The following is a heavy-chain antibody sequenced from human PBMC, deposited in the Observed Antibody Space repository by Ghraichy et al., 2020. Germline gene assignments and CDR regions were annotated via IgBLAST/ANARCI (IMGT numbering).Heavy chain of an antibody. V-gene: IGHV4-59*08. Sequence: SETLSLTCTVSGGSISSYYWSWIRQPPGKGLEWIGYIYYSGSTNYNPSLKSRVTISVDTSKNQFSLKLSSVTAADTAVYYCARHFTVTDAFDIWGQGTMVTVSS. D-gene: IGHD4-17*01. CDR3: ARHFTVTDAFDI. CDR2: IYYSGST. CDR1: GGSISSYY. J-gene: IGHJ3*02.